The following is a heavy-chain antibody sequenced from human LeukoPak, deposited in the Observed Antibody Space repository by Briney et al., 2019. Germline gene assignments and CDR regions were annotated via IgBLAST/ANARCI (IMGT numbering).Heavy chain of an antibody. CDR1: GFTFDDYA. D-gene: IGHD3-10*01. V-gene: IGHV3-9*01. CDR3: AKSLGGSGSYYSLLDAFDI. J-gene: IGHJ3*02. Sequence: GGSLRLSCAASGFTFDDYAMHWVRQAPGKGLEWVSGISWNSGSIGYADSVEGRFTISRDNAKNSLYLQMNSLRAEDTALYYCAKSLGGSGSYYSLLDAFDIWGQGTMVTVSS. CDR2: ISWNSGSI.